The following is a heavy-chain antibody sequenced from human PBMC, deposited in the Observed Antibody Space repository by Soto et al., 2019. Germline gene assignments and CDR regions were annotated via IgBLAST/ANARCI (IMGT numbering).Heavy chain of an antibody. J-gene: IGHJ4*02. Sequence: SSETLSLTCAVSGGSISSSNWWSWVRQPPGKGLEWIGEIYHSGSTNYNPSLKSRVTISVDKSKNQFSLKLSSVTAADTAVYACAGGGDGSGRLDYWGPGTLVTVS. CDR3: AGGGDGSGRLDY. CDR1: GGSISSSNW. D-gene: IGHD3-10*01. V-gene: IGHV4-4*02. CDR2: IYHSGST.